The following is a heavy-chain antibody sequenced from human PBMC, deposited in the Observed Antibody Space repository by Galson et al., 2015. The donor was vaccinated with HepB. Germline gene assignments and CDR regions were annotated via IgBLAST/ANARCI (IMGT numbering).Heavy chain of an antibody. J-gene: IGHJ4*02. CDR3: ARGTMAARPVGLNY. CDR2: IYGGGDT. CDR1: GFTVSSTY. V-gene: IGHV3-53*01. D-gene: IGHD6-6*01. Sequence: SLRLSCAASGFTVSSTYMSWVRQAPGKGLEWLSVIYGGGDTYYADSVKGRFTISRDNSKNTLYLQMNSLRAADTAVYYCARGTMAARPVGLNYWGQGTLVTVSS.